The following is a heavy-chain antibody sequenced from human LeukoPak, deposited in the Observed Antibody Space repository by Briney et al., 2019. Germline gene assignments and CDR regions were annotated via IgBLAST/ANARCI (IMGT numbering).Heavy chain of an antibody. CDR3: ARQRLYRGKYYYYGMDV. CDR2: IYYSGST. D-gene: IGHD3-16*01. J-gene: IGHJ6*02. V-gene: IGHV4-59*08. CDR1: GGSISNY. Sequence: SETLSLTCTVSGGSISNYWSWIRQPPGKGLEWIGYIYYSGSTNYNPSLKSRVTISVDTSKNQFSLKLSSVTAADTAVYYCARQRLYRGKYYYYGMDVWGQGTTVTVSS.